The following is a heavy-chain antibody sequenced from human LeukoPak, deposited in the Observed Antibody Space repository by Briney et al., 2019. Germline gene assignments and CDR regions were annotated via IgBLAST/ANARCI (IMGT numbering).Heavy chain of an antibody. CDR2: INPNSGGT. CDR1: GYTFTDYY. J-gene: IGHJ6*03. V-gene: IGHV1-2*02. CDR3: ARGEVGSGWFGKLYYYYYMDV. Sequence: ASVKVSCKASGYTFTDYYMHWVRQAPGQGLEWMGWINPNSGGTNYAQKLQGRVTMTTDTSTSTAYMELRSLRSDDTAVYYCARGEVGSGWFGKLYYYYYMDVWGKGTTVTVSS. D-gene: IGHD6-19*01.